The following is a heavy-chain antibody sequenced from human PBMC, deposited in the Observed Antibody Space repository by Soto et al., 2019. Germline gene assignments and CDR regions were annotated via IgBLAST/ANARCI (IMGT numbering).Heavy chain of an antibody. D-gene: IGHD2-21*01. CDR1: GYTFTNHG. Sequence: QVQLVQSGAEVKKPGASVKVSCKASGYTFTNHGISWVRQAPGQGLEWKGWVSGYNDKTKSAQKFQGRVTMTTDTSTSTAYMELRSLRSDDTAVYYCARDFYPVAYFFDYWGQGTLVTVSS. CDR2: VSGYNDKT. J-gene: IGHJ4*02. CDR3: ARDFYPVAYFFDY. V-gene: IGHV1-18*04.